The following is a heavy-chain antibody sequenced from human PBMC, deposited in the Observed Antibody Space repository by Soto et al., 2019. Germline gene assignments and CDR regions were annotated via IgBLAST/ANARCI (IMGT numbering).Heavy chain of an antibody. V-gene: IGHV4-39*01. CDR3: ARHGSN. CDR1: GVSISNSSYY. Sequence: PSETLSLTCTVSGVSISNSSYYWGWIRRPPGKGLEWIGTIYYSGITYYNPSLKSRFTISVDTSKNQFSLKLTSVTAADTAVYYCARHGSNWGQGTLVT. J-gene: IGHJ4*01. CDR2: IYYSGIT.